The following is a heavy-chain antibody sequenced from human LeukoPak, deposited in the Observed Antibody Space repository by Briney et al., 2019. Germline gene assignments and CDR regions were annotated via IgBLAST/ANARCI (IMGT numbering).Heavy chain of an antibody. V-gene: IGHV5-51*01. CDR3: ARGPGGGSSSLFRWFDP. CDR1: GYSFTSYW. CDR2: IYPGDSDT. J-gene: IGHJ5*02. Sequence: GESLQISCKGSGYSFTSYWIGWVRQLPGKGLEWMGIIYPGDSDTRYSPSFQGQVTISADKSISTAYLQWSSLKASDTAMYYCARGPGGGSSSLFRWFDPWGQGTLVTVSS. D-gene: IGHD6-6*01.